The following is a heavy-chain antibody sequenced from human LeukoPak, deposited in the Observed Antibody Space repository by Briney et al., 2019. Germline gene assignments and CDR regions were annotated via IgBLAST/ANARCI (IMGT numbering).Heavy chain of an antibody. CDR3: AKGDYDYVWGSYRLFDY. D-gene: IGHD3-16*02. J-gene: IGHJ4*02. Sequence: GGSLRLSCAASGFTFSSYGMHWVRQAPGKGLEWVAFIRYDGSNKYYADSVKGQFTISRDNSKNTLYLQMNSLRAEDTAVYYCAKGDYDYVWGSYRLFDYWGQGTLVTVSS. CDR2: IRYDGSNK. CDR1: GFTFSSYG. V-gene: IGHV3-30*02.